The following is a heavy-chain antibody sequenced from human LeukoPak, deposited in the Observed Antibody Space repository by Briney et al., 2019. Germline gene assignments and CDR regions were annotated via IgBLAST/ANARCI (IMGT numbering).Heavy chain of an antibody. V-gene: IGHV4-34*01. CDR3: AARIAVAGDYYYHGMDV. CDR2: INHSGST. D-gene: IGHD6-19*01. Sequence: PSGTLSLSCAVSGVSLSGYYRSWIRQPPGKGLEWMGEINHSGSTNYTPSLKSRVTISVDTSKNQFSLKLSSVTAADTAVYYCAARIAVAGDYYYHGMDVWGQGTTVPVSS. J-gene: IGHJ6*02. CDR1: GVSLSGYY.